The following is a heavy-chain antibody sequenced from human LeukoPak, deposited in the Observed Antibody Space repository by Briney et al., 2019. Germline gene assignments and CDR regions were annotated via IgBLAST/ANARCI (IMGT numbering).Heavy chain of an antibody. CDR2: INHSGST. V-gene: IGHV4-34*01. CDR1: GGSFSGYY. CDR3: ARGGYSYDKFIDY. Sequence: SETLSLTCAVYGGSFSGYYWSWVRQPPGKGLEWIGEINHSGSTNYNPSLESRVTISVDTSKNQFSLKLSSVTAADTAVYYCARGGYSYDKFIDYWGQGTLVTVSS. D-gene: IGHD5-18*01. J-gene: IGHJ4*02.